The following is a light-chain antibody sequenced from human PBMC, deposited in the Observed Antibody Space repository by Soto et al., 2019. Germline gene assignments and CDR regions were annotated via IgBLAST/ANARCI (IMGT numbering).Light chain of an antibody. CDR3: QQYNTYSRT. J-gene: IGKJ1*01. V-gene: IGKV1-5*03. CDR2: NAS. Sequence: DIQMTQSPSTLSASVGDRVTITCRASQSISSWLAWYQQKPGKAPKLLISNASNLESGVPSRFSGSGSGREFTLTISSLQPDDFATYYCQQYNTYSRTFGKGTKVEIK. CDR1: QSISSW.